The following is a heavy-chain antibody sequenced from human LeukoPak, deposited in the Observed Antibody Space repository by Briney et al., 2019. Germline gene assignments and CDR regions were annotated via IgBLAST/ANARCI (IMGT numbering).Heavy chain of an antibody. Sequence: VASVKVSCTASGYTFTGYYMHWVRQAPGQGLEWMGWINPNNGGTNYAQKFQGRVTMTRDTSISTAYMELSRLTSDDTAVYYCARGRGSTSSNFDYWGQGTLVTVSS. CDR2: INPNNGGT. V-gene: IGHV1-2*02. CDR3: ARGRGSTSSNFDY. CDR1: GYTFTGYY. D-gene: IGHD2-2*01. J-gene: IGHJ4*02.